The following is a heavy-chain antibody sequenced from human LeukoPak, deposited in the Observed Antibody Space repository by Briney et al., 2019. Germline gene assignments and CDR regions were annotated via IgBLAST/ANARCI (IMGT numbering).Heavy chain of an antibody. Sequence: GGSLRLSCAAAGFTFSSYAMTWVRQAPGEGLEWASAISGSGAYTQYADSVKGRFTISRDNSKNALFLQMNSLETEDTAVYYCTTDDSPTGLDKGIDYWGQGTLVTVSS. D-gene: IGHD3-9*01. V-gene: IGHV3-23*01. J-gene: IGHJ4*02. CDR1: GFTFSSYA. CDR2: ISGSGAYT. CDR3: TTDDSPTGLDKGIDY.